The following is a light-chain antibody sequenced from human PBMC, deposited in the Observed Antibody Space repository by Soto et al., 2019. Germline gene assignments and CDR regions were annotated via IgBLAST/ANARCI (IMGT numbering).Light chain of an antibody. CDR1: QSVSSY. V-gene: IGKV3-11*01. CDR3: QQRSNWPLT. Sequence: EIVLTQSPATLSLSPGERATLSCRASQSVSSYLAWYQQKPGQAPRLLVYDVSNRAAGIPARFSGSGSGTDFTLTISSLEPEDFAVYYCQQRSNWPLTFGGGTKVEIK. J-gene: IGKJ4*01. CDR2: DVS.